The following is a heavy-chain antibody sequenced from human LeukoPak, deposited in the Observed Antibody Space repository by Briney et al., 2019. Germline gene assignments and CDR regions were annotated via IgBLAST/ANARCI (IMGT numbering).Heavy chain of an antibody. J-gene: IGHJ4*02. V-gene: IGHV3-23*01. CDR2: ISGSGGST. Sequence: GGSLRLSCAASGFTFSSYAMSWVRQAPGKGLEWVSAISGSGGSTYYADSVKGRFTISRDNSKNTLYLQMNSLRAEDTAVYYCAKDRYYGDYVNYFDYWGQGTLVTVPS. CDR1: GFTFSSYA. CDR3: AKDRYYGDYVNYFDY. D-gene: IGHD4-17*01.